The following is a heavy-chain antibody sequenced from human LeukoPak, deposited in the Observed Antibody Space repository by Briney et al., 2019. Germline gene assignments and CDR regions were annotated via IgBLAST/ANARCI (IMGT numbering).Heavy chain of an antibody. CDR3: ARDSAESYYDFWSGYMEDAFDI. CDR1: GFTFSSYW. Sequence: GGSLRLSCAASGFTFSSYWMHWVRQVPGKGLVWVSRINSDGSSTSYADSVKGRFTISRDNAKNSLYLQMNSLRAEDTAVYYCARDSAESYYDFWSGYMEDAFDIWGQGTMVTVSS. V-gene: IGHV3-74*01. CDR2: INSDGSST. D-gene: IGHD3-3*01. J-gene: IGHJ3*02.